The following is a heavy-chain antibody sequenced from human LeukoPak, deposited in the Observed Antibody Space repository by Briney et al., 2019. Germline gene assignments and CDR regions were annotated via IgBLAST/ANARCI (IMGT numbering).Heavy chain of an antibody. CDR1: GFTFSSYA. V-gene: IGHV3-23*01. D-gene: IGHD6-13*01. Sequence: GGSLRLSCAASGFTFSSYAMSWVRQAPGKGLEWVSAISGSGGSTYYADSVKGRFTISRDNSKNTLYLQMNSLRAEDTAVYYCASLPTVAKIGAGDYWGQGTLVTVSS. J-gene: IGHJ4*02. CDR2: ISGSGGST. CDR3: ASLPTVAKIGAGDY.